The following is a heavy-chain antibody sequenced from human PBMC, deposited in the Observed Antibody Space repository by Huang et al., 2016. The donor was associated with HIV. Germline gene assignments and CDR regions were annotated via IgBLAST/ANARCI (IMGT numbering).Heavy chain of an antibody. Sequence: QVQLVQSGAEVKKPGSSVKVSCKASGGTFRRSALSWVRQAPGQGLEWLGGIVPIFGTTNYAQKFQGRVTMTADEATSTGYMELSSLRSEDTALYYCTRAARGVTTNFNYVDSWGQGTLVTVSS. CDR2: IVPIFGTT. V-gene: IGHV1-69*01. D-gene: IGHD4-17*01. CDR3: TRAARGVTTNFNYVDS. J-gene: IGHJ4*02. CDR1: GGTFRRSA.